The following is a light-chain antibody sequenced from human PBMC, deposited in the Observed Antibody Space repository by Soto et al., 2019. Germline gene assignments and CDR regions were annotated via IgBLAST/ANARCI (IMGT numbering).Light chain of an antibody. CDR1: SSNIGVNA. CDR2: DDN. Sequence: QSVLTQPPSVSAAPGQKVTISCSGSSSNIGVNAVSWYQQLPGTAHKLLIYDDNKRPSGIPDRFYGSKSGTSATLGITGFQTGDEADYYCGSWDSSLSAYVFGTGTKVTV. CDR3: GSWDSSLSAYV. J-gene: IGLJ1*01. V-gene: IGLV1-51*01.